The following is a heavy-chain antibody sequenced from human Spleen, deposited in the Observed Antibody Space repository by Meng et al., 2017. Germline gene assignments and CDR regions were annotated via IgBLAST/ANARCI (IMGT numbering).Heavy chain of an antibody. CDR1: GFTFSSYS. J-gene: IGHJ6*02. CDR3: ARDLYFWSGYSTHSLTGDYYYGMDV. D-gene: IGHD3-3*01. Sequence: GGSLRLSCAASGFTFSSYSMNWVRQAPGKGLEWVSSISSSSSYIYYADSVKGRFTISRDNAKNSLYLQMNSLRAEDTAVYYCARDLYFWSGYSTHSLTGDYYYGMDVCGQVTKCTVS. CDR2: ISSSSSYI. V-gene: IGHV3-21*01.